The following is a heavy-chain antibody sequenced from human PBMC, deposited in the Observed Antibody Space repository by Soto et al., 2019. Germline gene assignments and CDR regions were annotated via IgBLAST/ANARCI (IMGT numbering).Heavy chain of an antibody. D-gene: IGHD4-4*01. V-gene: IGHV4-39*01. CDR1: GGSISSSSYY. Sequence: PSETLSLTCTVSGGSISSSSYYWGWIRQPPGKGLEWIGSIYYSGSTYYNPSLKSRVTISVDTSKNQFSLKLSSVTAADTAVYYCARLPRDYSRGYYGMDVWGQGTTVTVSS. CDR2: IYYSGST. CDR3: ARLPRDYSRGYYGMDV. J-gene: IGHJ6*02.